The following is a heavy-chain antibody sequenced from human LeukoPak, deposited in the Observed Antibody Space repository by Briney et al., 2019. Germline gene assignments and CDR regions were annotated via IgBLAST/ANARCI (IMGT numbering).Heavy chain of an antibody. V-gene: IGHV3-30*18. CDR3: AKAGLKYSSGWYTFDY. CDR2: ISYDGSNK. CDR1: GFTFSSYG. Sequence: GGSLRLXCAASGFTFSSYGMHWVRQAPGKGLEWVAVISYDGSNKYYADSVKGRFTISRDNSKNTLYLQMNSLRAEDTAVYYCAKAGLKYSSGWYTFDYWGQGTLVTVSS. J-gene: IGHJ4*02. D-gene: IGHD6-19*01.